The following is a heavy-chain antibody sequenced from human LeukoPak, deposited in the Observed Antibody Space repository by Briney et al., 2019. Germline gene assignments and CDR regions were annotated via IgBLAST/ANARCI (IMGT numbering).Heavy chain of an antibody. CDR1: GGSISRYY. V-gene: IGHV4-59*08. D-gene: IGHD3-10*01. CDR2: IYYSGST. CDR3: ARYYYGSGSSFDY. J-gene: IGHJ4*02. Sequence: PSETLSLTCTVSGGSISRYYWSWIRQPPGKGREWIGYIYYSGSTNYNPSLKSRVTISVDTSKNQFSLKLSSVTAADTAVYYCARYYYGSGSSFDYWGQGTLVTVSS.